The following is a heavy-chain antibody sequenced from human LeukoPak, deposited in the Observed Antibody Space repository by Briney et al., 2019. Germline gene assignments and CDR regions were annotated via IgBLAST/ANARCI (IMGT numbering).Heavy chain of an antibody. V-gene: IGHV3-23*01. CDR1: GFTFSSYA. Sequence: GGSLRLSCAASGFTFSSYAMHWVRQAPGKGLEWVSAISGSGGSTYYADSVKGRFTISRDNSKNTLYLQMNSLRAEDTAVYYCAKDRGLYYDSSGYDAFDIWGQGTMVTVSS. CDR2: ISGSGGST. D-gene: IGHD3-22*01. J-gene: IGHJ3*02. CDR3: AKDRGLYYDSSGYDAFDI.